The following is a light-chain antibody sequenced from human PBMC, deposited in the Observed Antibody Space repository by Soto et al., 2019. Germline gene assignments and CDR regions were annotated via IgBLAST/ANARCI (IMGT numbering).Light chain of an antibody. CDR1: QSVNSNY. J-gene: IGKJ2*01. V-gene: IGKV3-20*01. Sequence: ETVLTQSPGTVSLSPGERATLSCRTSQSVNSNYLAWYQQKPGQAPRLLIYGVFNRATGIPDRFNGSGSGTDFTLTISGLEPEDSAVYYCQHYDGSPRTFGQGTKLEIK. CDR2: GVF. CDR3: QHYDGSPRT.